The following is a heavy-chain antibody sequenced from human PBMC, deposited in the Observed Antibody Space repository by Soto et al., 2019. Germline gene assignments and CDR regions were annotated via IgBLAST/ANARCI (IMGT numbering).Heavy chain of an antibody. V-gene: IGHV3-23*01. Sequence: EVQLLESGGGLVQPGGSVRLSCAASGFTFSSYAMSWVRQAPGKGLEWVSAISGSGGSTYYADSVKGRFTISRDNSKNTLYLQMNSLRAEDTAVYYCAKAIYGSGSRDYWGQGTLVTVSS. J-gene: IGHJ4*02. CDR2: ISGSGGST. CDR3: AKAIYGSGSRDY. D-gene: IGHD3-10*01. CDR1: GFTFSSYA.